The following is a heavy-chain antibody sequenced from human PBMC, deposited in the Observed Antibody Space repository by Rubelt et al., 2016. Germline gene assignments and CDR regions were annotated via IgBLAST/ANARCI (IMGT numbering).Heavy chain of an antibody. CDR2: ISSSGSTI. CDR3: ARVMSTSCYFQRKCGAFDI. D-gene: IGHD2-2*01. Sequence: GKGLEWVSYISSSGSTIYYADSVKGRFTISRDNAKNSLYLQMNSLRAEDTAVYYCARVMSTSCYFQRKCGAFDIWGQGTMVTVSS. V-gene: IGHV3-11*04. J-gene: IGHJ3*02.